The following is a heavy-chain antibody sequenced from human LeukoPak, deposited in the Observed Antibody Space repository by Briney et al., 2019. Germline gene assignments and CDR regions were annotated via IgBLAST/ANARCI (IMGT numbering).Heavy chain of an antibody. CDR2: ISSSGSSI. CDR3: ATESGGYCSGGSCHYFDY. CDR1: GFTFSDYY. V-gene: IGHV3-11*04. D-gene: IGHD2-15*01. Sequence: PGGSLRLSCAASGFTFSDYYMSWIRQAPGKGLEWVSFISSSGSSIYYADSVKGRFTISRDNAKNSLYLQMNSLRAEDPGVHDCATESGGYCSGGSCHYFDYWGQGTLVTVSS. J-gene: IGHJ4*02.